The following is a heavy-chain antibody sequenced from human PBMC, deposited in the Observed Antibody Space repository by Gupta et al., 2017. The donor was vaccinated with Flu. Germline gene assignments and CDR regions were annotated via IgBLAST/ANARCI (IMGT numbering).Heavy chain of an antibody. V-gene: IGHV4-34*01. J-gene: IGHJ4*02. CDR1: GGSFSGSY. D-gene: IGHD3-10*01. Sequence: QVQLQQWGAGLLKPSETLSLTCAVYGGSFSGSYWSWIRQPPGKGLEWIGEINHSGSTNYNPSLKSRVTISVDTSKNQFSLKLSSVTAADTAVYYCARSRAVRGSKLGRSIYFDYWGQGTLVTVSS. CDR3: ARSRAVRGSKLGRSIYFDY. CDR2: INHSGST.